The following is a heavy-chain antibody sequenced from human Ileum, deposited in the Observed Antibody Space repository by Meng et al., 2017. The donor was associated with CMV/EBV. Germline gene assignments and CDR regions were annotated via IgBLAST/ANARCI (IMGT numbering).Heavy chain of an antibody. D-gene: IGHD5-24*01. V-gene: IGHV3-74*01. CDR1: GFTFSAYW. CDR3: TRGADGYGNFDF. J-gene: IGHJ4*02. Sequence: GESLKISCAASGFTFSAYWMHWVRQVAGKGLVWVARINGGANSINYADLVKGRFTISRDNAKNTLYLQMNTLRAEDTAVYYCTRGADGYGNFDFWGQGTLVTVSS. CDR2: INGGANSI.